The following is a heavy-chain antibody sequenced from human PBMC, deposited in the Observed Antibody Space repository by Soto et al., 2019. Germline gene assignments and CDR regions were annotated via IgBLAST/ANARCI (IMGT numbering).Heavy chain of an antibody. CDR1: GGTLSSYS. CDR2: IIPIVGIA. CDR3: ARVRGEGQQLVT. J-gene: IGHJ5*02. Sequence: QVQLVQSGAEVKKPGSSVKVSCKASGGTLSSYSISWVRQAPGQGLEWMGRIIPIVGIANYAQKFQGRVTVTADTSTNTAYMELSSLRSEDTAVFSCARVRGEGQQLVTWGQGTLVTVSS. V-gene: IGHV1-69*02. D-gene: IGHD6-6*01.